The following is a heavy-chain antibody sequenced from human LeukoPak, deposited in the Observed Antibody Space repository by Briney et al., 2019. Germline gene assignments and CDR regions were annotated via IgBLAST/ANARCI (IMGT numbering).Heavy chain of an antibody. D-gene: IGHD3-10*01. V-gene: IGHV4-34*01. CDR1: GGSFSGYY. J-gene: IGHJ3*02. CDR2: INHSGST. Sequence: SETLSLTCAVYGGSFSGYYWSWIRQPPGKGLEWIGEINHSGSTNYNPSLKSRVTISVDTSKNQFSLKLSSVTAADTAVYYCARGIGGFGGAFDIWGQGTMVTVSS. CDR3: ARGIGGFGGAFDI.